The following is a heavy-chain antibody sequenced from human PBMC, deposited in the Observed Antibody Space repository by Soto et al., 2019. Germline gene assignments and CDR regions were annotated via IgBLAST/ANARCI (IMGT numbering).Heavy chain of an antibody. D-gene: IGHD6-19*01. CDR3: TTGPAVAWT. Sequence: EVQLVESGGGLVKPGGSLRLSCAASGYTFSHGWMNWVRQAPGKGLEWVGRIKSISDGGTAEYAAPVNGRFSISRDDSKKTMDLEMNSLKTEDTGVYFCTTGPAVAWTWGQGTLVIVSS. J-gene: IGHJ5*02. CDR2: IKSISDGGTA. CDR1: GYTFSHGW. V-gene: IGHV3-15*07.